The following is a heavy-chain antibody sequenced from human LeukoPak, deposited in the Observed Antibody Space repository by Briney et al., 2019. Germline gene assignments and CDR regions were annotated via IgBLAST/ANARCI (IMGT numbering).Heavy chain of an antibody. CDR2: IHYDGGNK. CDR1: GFTVSSNY. V-gene: IGHV3-30*02. D-gene: IGHD4-23*01. J-gene: IGHJ4*02. CDR3: GKDHGGSFDY. Sequence: PGGSLRLSCAASGFTVSSNYMSWVRQAPGKGLEWVAFIHYDGGNKYYADSVKGRFTISRDNSNNMLYLQMNSLGAEDTAVYYCGKDHGGSFDYWGQGTLVTVSS.